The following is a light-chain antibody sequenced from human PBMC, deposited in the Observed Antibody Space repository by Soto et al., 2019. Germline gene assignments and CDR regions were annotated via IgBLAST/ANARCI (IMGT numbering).Light chain of an antibody. J-gene: IGLJ1*01. CDR2: DVS. CDR3: SSYTTSNTRQIV. CDR1: SSDVVGYNY. V-gene: IGLV2-14*01. Sequence: QSVLTQPASVSWSPGQSITISCTGTSSDVVGYNYVSWYQQHPGKAPKFMIYDVSNRPSGVSNRFSGSKSGNTASLTISGLQAEDEADYYCSSYTTSNTRQIVFGTGTKVTVL.